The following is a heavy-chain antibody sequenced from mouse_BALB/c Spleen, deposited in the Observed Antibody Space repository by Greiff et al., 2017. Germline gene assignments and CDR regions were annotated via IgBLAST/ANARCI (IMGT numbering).Heavy chain of an antibody. CDR2: ISNGGGST. J-gene: IGHJ4*01. CDR3: ARGAMDY. CDR1: GFTFSSYT. V-gene: IGHV5-12-2*01. Sequence: EVQGVESGGGLVQPGGSLKLSCAASGFTFSSYTMSWVRQTPEKRLEWVAYISNGGGSTYYPDTVKGRFTISRDNAKNTLYLQMSSLKSEDTAMYYCARGAMDYWGQGTSVTVSS.